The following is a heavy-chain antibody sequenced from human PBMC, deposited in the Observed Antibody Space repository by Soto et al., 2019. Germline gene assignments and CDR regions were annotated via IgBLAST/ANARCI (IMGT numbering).Heavy chain of an antibody. CDR1: GFTVSSKY. CDR2: IQSGGTT. V-gene: IGHV3-66*01. CDR3: ARDVVLCDCGRCYGIPLDV. Sequence: GGSLRLSCAASGFTVSSKYMTWVRQAPGKGLEWVSLIQSGGTTYYADSVKGRFTISRDTSENTLHLQMDSLRVEDTAVYYCARDVVLCDCGRCYGIPLDVLCKGTTVTVSS. D-gene: IGHD2-15*01. J-gene: IGHJ6*04.